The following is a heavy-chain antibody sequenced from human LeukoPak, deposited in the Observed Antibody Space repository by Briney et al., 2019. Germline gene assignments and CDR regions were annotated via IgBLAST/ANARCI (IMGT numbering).Heavy chain of an antibody. Sequence: PGGSLRLSCAASGFTFSSYAMSWVRQAPGKGLEWVSAISGSGGSTYYADSVKGRFTISRDNSKNTLYLQMNSLRAEDTAVYYCAKTQHPNYCSSTSCYSSYYYGMDVWGQGTTVTVSS. CDR3: AKTQHPNYCSSTSCYSSYYYGMDV. V-gene: IGHV3-23*01. J-gene: IGHJ6*02. D-gene: IGHD2-2*01. CDR1: GFTFSSYA. CDR2: ISGSGGST.